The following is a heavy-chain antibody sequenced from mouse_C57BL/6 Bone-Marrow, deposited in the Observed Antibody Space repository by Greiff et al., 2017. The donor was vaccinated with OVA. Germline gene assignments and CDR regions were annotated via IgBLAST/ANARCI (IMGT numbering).Heavy chain of an antibody. J-gene: IGHJ1*03. Sequence: EVKLVESGTVLARPGASVKMSCKTSGYTFTSYGMRWVKQRTGQGLEWIGAIYPGNSDTSYNQKFKGKATLTAVKSASTAYMELRSLTNEDSAVYSCTRRGKWGSYFAVWGKGTPVTVSS. CDR1: GYTFTSYG. CDR2: IYPGNSDT. CDR3: TRRGKWGSYFAV. D-gene: IGHD1-3*01. V-gene: IGHV1-5*01.